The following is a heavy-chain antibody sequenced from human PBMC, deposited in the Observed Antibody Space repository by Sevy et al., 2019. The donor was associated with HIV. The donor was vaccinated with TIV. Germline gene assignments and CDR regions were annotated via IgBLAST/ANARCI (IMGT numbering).Heavy chain of an antibody. D-gene: IGHD6-19*01. V-gene: IGHV6-1*01. J-gene: IGHJ6*02. Sequence: SQTLSLTCTISGDSVSSNSAAWNWIRQSPSRGLEWLGRTYYRSKWYNDYAVSVKSRITINPDTSENQFSLQLNSVTPEDTAVYYCARIPGIAVAGTPAYYGMDVWGQGTTVTVSS. CDR1: GDSVSSNSAA. CDR2: TYYRSKWYN. CDR3: ARIPGIAVAGTPAYYGMDV.